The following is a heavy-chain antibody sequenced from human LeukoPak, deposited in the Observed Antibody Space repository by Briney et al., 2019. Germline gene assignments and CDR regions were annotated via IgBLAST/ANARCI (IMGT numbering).Heavy chain of an antibody. D-gene: IGHD3-10*01. CDR3: ARGRKSFNWFDP. CDR1: GGSFSGYY. J-gene: IGHJ5*02. CDR2: INHSGST. V-gene: IGHV4-34*01. Sequence: SETLSLTCAVYGGSFSGYYWSWIRQPPGKGLEWIGEINHSGSTNYNPSLKSRVTISVDTSKNQFSLKLSSVTAADTAVYFCARGRKSFNWFDPWGQGTLVTVSS.